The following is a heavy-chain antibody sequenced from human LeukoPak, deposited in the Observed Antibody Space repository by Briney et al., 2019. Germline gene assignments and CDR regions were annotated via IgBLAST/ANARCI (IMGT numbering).Heavy chain of an antibody. CDR1: GFTFGDFP. D-gene: IGHD1-26*01. Sequence: PGRSLRLSCTASGFTFGDFPMSWFRQAPGKGLEWVSYISSSGSTIYYADSVKGRFTISRDNAKNSLYLQMNSLRAEDTAVYYCARDSATREGFDYWGQGTLVTVSS. V-gene: IGHV3-11*04. CDR3: ARDSATREGFDY. CDR2: ISSSGSTI. J-gene: IGHJ4*02.